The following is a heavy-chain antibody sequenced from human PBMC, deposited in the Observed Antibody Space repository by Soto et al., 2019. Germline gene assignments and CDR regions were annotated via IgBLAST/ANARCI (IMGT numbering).Heavy chain of an antibody. CDR1: GGSISTSNW. J-gene: IGHJ4*02. Sequence: PSETLSLTCAVSGGSISTSNWWSWVRQPPGKGLEWIGEVYHSGSTNYNPSFKSRVAISVDTSKNQFSLKLSSVTAADTAVYYCARDTMMITFGGVIVRAFDYWGQGTLVTVSS. V-gene: IGHV4-4*02. D-gene: IGHD3-16*02. CDR3: ARDTMMITFGGVIVRAFDY. CDR2: VYHSGST.